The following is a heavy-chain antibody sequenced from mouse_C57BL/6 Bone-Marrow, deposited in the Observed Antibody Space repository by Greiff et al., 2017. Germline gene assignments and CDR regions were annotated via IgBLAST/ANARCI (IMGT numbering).Heavy chain of an antibody. D-gene: IGHD1-1*01. CDR3: AREGYYGSSYPFYWYFDV. CDR2: IDPSDSYT. CDR1: GYTFTSYW. J-gene: IGHJ1*03. Sequence: QVQLQQPGAELVMPGASVKLSCKASGYTFTSYWMHWVKQRPGQGLEWIGEIDPSDSYTNYNQKFKGKSTLTVDKSSSTAYMQLSSLTSGDSAVYYCAREGYYGSSYPFYWYFDVWGTGTTVTVSS. V-gene: IGHV1-69*01.